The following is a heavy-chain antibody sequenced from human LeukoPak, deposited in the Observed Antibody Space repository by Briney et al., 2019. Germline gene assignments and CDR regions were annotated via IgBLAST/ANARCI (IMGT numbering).Heavy chain of an antibody. CDR2: IYYSGST. Sequence: SETLSLTCTVSGGSISNGVYYWSWIRQHPGKGLEWIGYIYYSGSTYYSPSLKSRLTMSVDTSKNQFSLKLSSVTAADTAVYYCARGSQSLGYCSGGSCRAKIFDYWGQGTLVTVSS. V-gene: IGHV4-31*03. J-gene: IGHJ4*02. D-gene: IGHD2-15*01. CDR1: GGSISNGVYY. CDR3: ARGSQSLGYCSGGSCRAKIFDY.